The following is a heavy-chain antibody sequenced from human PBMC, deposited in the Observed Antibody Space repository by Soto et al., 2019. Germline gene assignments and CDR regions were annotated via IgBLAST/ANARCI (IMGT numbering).Heavy chain of an antibody. Sequence: QVTLTESGPVLVKPTETLTLTCTVSGFSLSNPRMSVGWIRQPPGKALEWLAHISSSDAKSYNTSLRNRLTISKDASQSQVALTLTNMDPVDTATYYCARMLGYGYDYWGQGTLVTVSS. CDR1: GFSLSNPRMS. CDR3: ARMLGYGYDY. D-gene: IGHD5-18*01. J-gene: IGHJ4*02. CDR2: ISSSDAK. V-gene: IGHV2-26*01.